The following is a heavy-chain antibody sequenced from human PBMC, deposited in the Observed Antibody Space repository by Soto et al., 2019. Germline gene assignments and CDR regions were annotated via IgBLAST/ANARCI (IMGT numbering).Heavy chain of an antibody. CDR1: GGSISSGGYY. D-gene: IGHD6-13*01. CDR3: ARDPGIAAAGIFLGRSRTHYGMDV. Sequence: QVQLQESGPGLVKPSQTLSLTCTVSGGSISSGGYYWSWIRQHPGKGLEWIGYIYYSGSTYYNPSLKSWINNTRRTVKDPFPPEVKPVDGAGKGGDYCARDPGIAAAGIFLGRSRTHYGMDVWGQGTTVTVSS. J-gene: IGHJ6*02. V-gene: IGHV4-31*03. CDR2: IYYSGST.